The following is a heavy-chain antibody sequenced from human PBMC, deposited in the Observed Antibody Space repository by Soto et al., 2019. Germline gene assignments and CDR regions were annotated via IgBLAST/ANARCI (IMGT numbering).Heavy chain of an antibody. V-gene: IGHV3-30-3*01. Sequence: QVQLVESGGGVVQPGRSLRLSCAASGFTFSSYAMHWVRQAPGKGLEWVAVISYDGSNKYYADSVKGRFTISRDNSKNPLYLQMNSLRAEDTAVYYCAREHYDFWSGWVDYWGQGTLVTVSS. CDR2: ISYDGSNK. J-gene: IGHJ4*02. CDR3: AREHYDFWSGWVDY. CDR1: GFTFSSYA. D-gene: IGHD3-3*01.